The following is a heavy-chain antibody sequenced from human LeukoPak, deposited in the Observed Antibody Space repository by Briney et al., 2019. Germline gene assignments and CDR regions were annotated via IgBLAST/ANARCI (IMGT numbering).Heavy chain of an antibody. Sequence: GGSLRLSCVASGFTFTKCAMSWVRQAPGKGLEWVAIITATGDTAYYADSVKGRFTISRDNSRNTVYMQMDSLRAEDTAIYYCAGDRNSDWYSPLDYWGQGSQVTVSP. D-gene: IGHD6-19*01. CDR1: GFTFTKCA. CDR2: ITATGDTA. CDR3: AGDRNSDWYSPLDY. J-gene: IGHJ4*02. V-gene: IGHV3-23*01.